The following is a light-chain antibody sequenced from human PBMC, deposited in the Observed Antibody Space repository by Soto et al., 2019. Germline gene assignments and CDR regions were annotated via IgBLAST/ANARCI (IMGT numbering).Light chain of an antibody. V-gene: IGKV1-5*03. CDR3: HQYATYSLFP. CDR1: QSIGSW. J-gene: IGKJ3*01. CDR2: KAS. Sequence: DIQMTQSPSALSASVGDRVIITCRASQSIGSWLAWYQQKSGRVPKLLIYKASNLQSGVPSRFSGSGSGTEFHLTISSLQPDDFATYFCHQYATYSLFPFGPGNKVDI.